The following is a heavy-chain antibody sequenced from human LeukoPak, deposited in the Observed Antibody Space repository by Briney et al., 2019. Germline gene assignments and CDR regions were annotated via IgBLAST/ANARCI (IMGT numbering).Heavy chain of an antibody. CDR2: ISGSGGST. J-gene: IGHJ6*02. V-gene: IGHV3-23*01. CDR1: GFTFSSYA. Sequence: GGSPRLSCAASGFTFSSYAMSWVRQAPGKGLEWVSAISGSGGSTYYADSVKGRFTVSRDNSKNTLYLQMNSLRAEDTAVYYCAKTPSTALVTELYYYGMDVWGQGTTVTASS. CDR3: AKTPSTALVTELYYYGMDV. D-gene: IGHD5-18*01.